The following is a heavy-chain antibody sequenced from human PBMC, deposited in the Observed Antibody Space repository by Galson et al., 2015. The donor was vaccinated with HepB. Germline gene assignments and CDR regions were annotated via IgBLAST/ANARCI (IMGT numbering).Heavy chain of an antibody. J-gene: IGHJ4*02. CDR3: AGDWGTSGWLH. CDR1: GFTVSKYY. Sequence: SLRLSCAVSGFTVSKYYVSWVRQTPGKGLEWVSFINSGGSAYYADSVKGRFTISRDNSKNTLYLQMNSLRPEDTAVYYCAGDWGTSGWLHWGQGTLATVSS. V-gene: IGHV3-53*05. CDR2: INSGGSA. D-gene: IGHD6-19*01.